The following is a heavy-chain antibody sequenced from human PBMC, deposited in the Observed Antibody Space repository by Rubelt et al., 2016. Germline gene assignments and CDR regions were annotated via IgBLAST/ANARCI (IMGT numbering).Heavy chain of an antibody. CDR3: GRDPNGDFFGAFDM. V-gene: IGHV3-23*01. D-gene: IGHD4-17*01. CDR1: GFTFSNYA. J-gene: IGHJ3*02. CDR2: IRASGGGS. Sequence: GGCLRLSCAASGFTFSNYAMIWVRQAPGRGLEWVSGIRASGGGSIYANSVKGRFTTSRDNSKNTLYLQMNDLRAEDTAIYYCGRDPNGDFFGAFDMWGQGTMVTVSS.